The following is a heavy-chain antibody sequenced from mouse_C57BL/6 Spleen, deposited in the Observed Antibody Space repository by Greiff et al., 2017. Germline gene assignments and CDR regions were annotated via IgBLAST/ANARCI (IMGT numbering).Heavy chain of an antibody. D-gene: IGHD2-12*01. CDR1: GYAFTNYL. CDR3: ARRRYRGSYDEGYFDV. J-gene: IGHJ1*03. V-gene: IGHV1-54*01. Sequence: QVQLQQPGAELVRPGTSVKVSCKASGYAFTNYLIEWVKQRPGQGLEWIGVINPGSGGTNYNETFKGKATLTADKPSSTAYMQRSSLTSGDSAVSFCARRRYRGSYDEGYFDVWGTGTTVTVSS. CDR2: INPGSGGT.